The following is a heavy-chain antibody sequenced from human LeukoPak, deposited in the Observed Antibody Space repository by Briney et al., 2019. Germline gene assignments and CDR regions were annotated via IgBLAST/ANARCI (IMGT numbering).Heavy chain of an antibody. J-gene: IGHJ5*02. CDR2: MNPNNGNA. D-gene: IGHD5-18*01. V-gene: IGHV1-8*03. CDR3: ARAIRTAIDRHWFDP. CDR1: GYTFTSHD. Sequence: ASVKVSCKASGYTFTSHDIIWVRQATGQGLEWMGWMNPNNGNAGYAQKFQGRVTITRNTSINTAYMELSSLRSEDTAVYYCARAIRTAIDRHWFDPWGQGTLVTVSS.